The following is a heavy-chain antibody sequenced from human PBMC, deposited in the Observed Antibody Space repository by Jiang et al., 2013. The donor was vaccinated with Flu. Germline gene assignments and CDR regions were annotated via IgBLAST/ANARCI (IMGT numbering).Heavy chain of an antibody. D-gene: IGHD6-6*01. V-gene: IGHV1-69*02. CDR1: GGTFSSYT. CDR2: IIPILGIT. CDR3: ARGTYSSSFVHHGASIDY. Sequence: SGGTFSSYTISWVRQAPGQGLEWMGRIIPILGITNYAQKFQGRVTITADKSTSTAYMELSSLRSEDTAVYYCARGTYSSSFVHHGASIDYWGQGTLVTVSS. J-gene: IGHJ4*02.